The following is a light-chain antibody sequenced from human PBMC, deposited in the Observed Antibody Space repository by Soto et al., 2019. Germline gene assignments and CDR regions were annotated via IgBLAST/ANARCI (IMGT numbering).Light chain of an antibody. Sequence: EIVLTQSPGTLSLSPGERATLSCRASQSVSSSYLAWYQQKPGQAPRLLIYGASSRATGIPDRFSGSGSGTDFTLTISRLEPEDFGTYCCQQYYRYPWTFGQGTKVESK. J-gene: IGKJ1*01. V-gene: IGKV3-20*01. CDR3: QQYYRYPWT. CDR1: QSVSSSY. CDR2: GAS.